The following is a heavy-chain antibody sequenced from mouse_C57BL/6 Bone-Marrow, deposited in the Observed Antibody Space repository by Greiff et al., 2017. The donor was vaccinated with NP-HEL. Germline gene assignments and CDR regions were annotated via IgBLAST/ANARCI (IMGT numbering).Heavy chain of an antibody. CDR1: GYTFTSYW. Sequence: QVQLQQPGAELVKPGASVKLSCKASGYTFTSYWMQWVKQRPGQGLEWIGEIDPSDSYTNYNQKFKGKATLTVDTSSSTAYMQLSSLTSEDSAVYYCARPLLWEYYAMDYWGQGTSVTVSS. J-gene: IGHJ4*01. CDR3: ARPLLWEYYAMDY. D-gene: IGHD2-1*01. V-gene: IGHV1-50*01. CDR2: IDPSDSYT.